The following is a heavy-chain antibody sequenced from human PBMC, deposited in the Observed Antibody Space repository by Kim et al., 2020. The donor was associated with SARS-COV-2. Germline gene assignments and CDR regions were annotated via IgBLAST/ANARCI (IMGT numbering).Heavy chain of an antibody. Sequence: GGSLRLSCAASGFTFSSYAMHWVRQAPGKGLEWVAVISYDGSNKYYADSVKGRFTISRDNSKNTLYLQMNSLRAEDTAVYYCASNKGYSSSWTDYYYGMDVWGQRTTVTVSS. J-gene: IGHJ6*02. D-gene: IGHD6-13*01. V-gene: IGHV3-30*04. CDR1: GFTFSSYA. CDR2: ISYDGSNK. CDR3: ASNKGYSSSWTDYYYGMDV.